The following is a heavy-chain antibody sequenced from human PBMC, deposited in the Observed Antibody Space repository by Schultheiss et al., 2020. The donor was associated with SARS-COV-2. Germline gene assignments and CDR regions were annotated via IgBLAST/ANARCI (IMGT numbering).Heavy chain of an antibody. V-gene: IGHV4-34*01. CDR1: GGSFSGYY. J-gene: IGHJ5*02. CDR3: ARAIGSSGYRWFDP. D-gene: IGHD3-22*01. CDR2: INHSGST. Sequence: GSLRLSCAVYGGSFSGYYWSWIRQPPGKGLEWIGEINHSGSTNYNPSLKSRVTISVDTSKNQFSLKLSSVTAADTAVYYCARAIGSSGYRWFDPWGQGTLVTVSS.